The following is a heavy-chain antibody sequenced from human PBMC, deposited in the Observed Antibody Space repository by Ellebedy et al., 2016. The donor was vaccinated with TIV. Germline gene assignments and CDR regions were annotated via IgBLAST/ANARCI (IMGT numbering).Heavy chain of an antibody. CDR1: GFTFSSYA. J-gene: IGHJ6*02. CDR3: ARDSKTMVRGVMRYYYYGMDV. D-gene: IGHD3-10*01. CDR2: ISYDGSNK. V-gene: IGHV3-30-3*01. Sequence: GGSLRLSCAASGFTFSSYAMHWVRQAPGKGLEWVAVISYDGSNKYYADSVKGRFTISRDNSKNTLYLQMNSLRAEDTAAYYCARDSKTMVRGVMRYYYYGMDVWGQGTTVTVSS.